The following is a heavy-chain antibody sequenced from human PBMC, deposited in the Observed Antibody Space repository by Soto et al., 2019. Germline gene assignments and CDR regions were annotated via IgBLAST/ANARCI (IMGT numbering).Heavy chain of an antibody. J-gene: IGHJ6*03. D-gene: IGHD3-3*01. CDR2: IYYSGST. Sequence: SETLSLTCTVSGGSISSYYWSWIRQPPGKGLEWIGYIYYSGSTNYNPSLKSRVTISVDTSKNQFSLKLSSVTAADTAVYYCARDRNFWSGNYYYYMDVWGKGTTVTVSS. V-gene: IGHV4-59*01. CDR3: ARDRNFWSGNYYYYMDV. CDR1: GGSISSYY.